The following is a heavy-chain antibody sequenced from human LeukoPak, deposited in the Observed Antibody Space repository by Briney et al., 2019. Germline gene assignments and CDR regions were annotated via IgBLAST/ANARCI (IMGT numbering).Heavy chain of an antibody. CDR3: ARHYYDSSGYYYTWFDY. V-gene: IGHV4-59*08. CDR2: IYYSGST. Sequence: SETLSLTCSVSGGSINSYYWSWIRQPPGKGLEWIGYIYYSGSTNYNPSLKSRVTISVDTSKKQFSLKLSSVTAADTAMYYCARHYYDSSGYYYTWFDYWGQGTLVTVSS. D-gene: IGHD3-22*01. J-gene: IGHJ4*02. CDR1: GGSINSYY.